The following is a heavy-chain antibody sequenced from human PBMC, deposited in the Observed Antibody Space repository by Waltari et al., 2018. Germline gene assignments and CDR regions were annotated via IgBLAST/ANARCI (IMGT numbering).Heavy chain of an antibody. CDR3: ASKAAATLPGAFDI. D-gene: IGHD6-13*01. CDR2: IIPILGIA. V-gene: IGHV1-69*04. J-gene: IGHJ3*02. Sequence: QVQLVQSGAEVKKPGSSVKVSCKASGGTLRSYAISWVRRAPGQGLEWMGGIIPILGIANYAQKFQGRVTITADESTSTAYMELSSLRSEDTAVYYCASKAAATLPGAFDIWGQGTMVTVSS. CDR1: GGTLRSYA.